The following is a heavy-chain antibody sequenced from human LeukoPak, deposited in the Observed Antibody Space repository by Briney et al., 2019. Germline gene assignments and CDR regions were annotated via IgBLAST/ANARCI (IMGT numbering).Heavy chain of an antibody. J-gene: IGHJ4*02. D-gene: IGHD6-19*01. CDR3: ATSTAWRFDY. V-gene: IGHV3-7*01. CDR1: GFTFSNYW. Sequence: GGSLRLSCAASGFTFSNYWMSWVRQAPGKGLEWVANINEDGSVKYYVDSVKGRFTISRDNAKNSLYLQMSSLRAEDTALYCCATSTAWRFDYWGQGTLVTVSS. CDR2: INEDGSVK.